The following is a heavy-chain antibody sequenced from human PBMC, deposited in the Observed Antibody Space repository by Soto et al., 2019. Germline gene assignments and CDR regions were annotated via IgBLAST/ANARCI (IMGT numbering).Heavy chain of an antibody. J-gene: IGHJ4*02. V-gene: IGHV3-21*06. CDR1: GYTFSNGW. CDR3: ARESEDLTSNFDY. Sequence: GGSLRLSCAASGYTFSNGWMSWVRQAPGKGLEWVSSISSTTNYIYYGDSMKGRFTISRDNAKNSLYLEMNSLRAEDTAVYYCARESEDLTSNFDYWGQGALVTVSS. CDR2: ISSTTNYI.